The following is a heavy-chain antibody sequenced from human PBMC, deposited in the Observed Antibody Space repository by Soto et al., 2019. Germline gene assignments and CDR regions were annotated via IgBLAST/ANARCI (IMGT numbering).Heavy chain of an antibody. CDR1: GYTFTSYG. J-gene: IGHJ6*02. D-gene: IGHD3-3*01. CDR3: ARDMGPLRNYDFWSGYSAVYGMDV. CDR2: ISAYNGNT. Sequence: ASVKVSCKASGYTFTSYGISWVRQAPGQGLEWMGWISAYNGNTNYAQKLQGRVTMTTDTSTSTAYMELRSLRSDDTAVYYCARDMGPLRNYDFWSGYSAVYGMDVWGQGTTVTVSS. V-gene: IGHV1-18*01.